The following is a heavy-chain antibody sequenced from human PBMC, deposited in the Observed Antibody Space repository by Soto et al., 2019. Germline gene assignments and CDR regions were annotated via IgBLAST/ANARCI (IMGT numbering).Heavy chain of an antibody. D-gene: IGHD4-4*01. Sequence: EVQLVESGGGLVQPGGSLRLSCAASGFTVSNNYMIWFRLPPGKGLEWVSLIYSGGTTYYADSVKGRFTISRDNSKNTLYLPMNSLRVEDTDVYYCARNGWGMATVGMWGPGTLVTVSS. CDR3: ARNGWGMATVGM. J-gene: IGHJ4*02. CDR2: IYSGGTT. CDR1: GFTVSNNY. V-gene: IGHV3-53*01.